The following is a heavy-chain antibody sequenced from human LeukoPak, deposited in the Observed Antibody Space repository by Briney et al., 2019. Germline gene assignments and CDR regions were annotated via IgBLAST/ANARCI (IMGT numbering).Heavy chain of an antibody. D-gene: IGHD5-18*01. J-gene: IGHJ3*02. CDR2: IWYDGSNK. V-gene: IGHV3-33*01. CDR1: GFTFSSYG. Sequence: GGSLRLSCAASGFTFSSYGMHWVRQAPGKGLEWVAVIWYDGSNKYYADSVKGRFTISRDNSKSTLYLQMNSLRAEDTAVYYCARGARGYSKGDAFDIWGQGTMVTVSS. CDR3: ARGARGYSKGDAFDI.